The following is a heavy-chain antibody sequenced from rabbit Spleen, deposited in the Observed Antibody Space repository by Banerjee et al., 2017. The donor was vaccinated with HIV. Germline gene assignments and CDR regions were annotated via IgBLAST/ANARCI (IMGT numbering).Heavy chain of an antibody. CDR1: GFTISSYG. CDR2: IYSGSSGDT. D-gene: IGHD4-1*01. V-gene: IGHV1S40*01. Sequence: QSLEESGGGLVQPGGSLKLSCKASGFTISSYGVSWVRQAPGKGLEWIACIYSGSSGDTYYASWAKGRFTISKTSSTTVTLQMTSLTAADTATYFCARETSTGWGIVSFYFSLWGPGTLVTVS. J-gene: IGHJ4*01. CDR3: ARETSTGWGIVSFYFSL.